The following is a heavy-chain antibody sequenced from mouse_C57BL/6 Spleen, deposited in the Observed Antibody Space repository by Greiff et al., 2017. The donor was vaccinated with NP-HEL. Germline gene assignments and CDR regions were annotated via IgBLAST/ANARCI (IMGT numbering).Heavy chain of an antibody. J-gene: IGHJ4*01. Sequence: EVKLEESGGDLVKPGGSLKLSCAASGFTFSSYGMSWVRQTPDKRLEWVATISSGGSYTYYPDSVKGRFTISRDNAKNTLYLQMSSLKSEDTAMYYCARHGRVITTVGGAMDYWGQGTSVTVSS. D-gene: IGHD1-1*01. CDR1: GFTFSSYG. CDR2: ISSGGSYT. CDR3: ARHGRVITTVGGAMDY. V-gene: IGHV5-6*02.